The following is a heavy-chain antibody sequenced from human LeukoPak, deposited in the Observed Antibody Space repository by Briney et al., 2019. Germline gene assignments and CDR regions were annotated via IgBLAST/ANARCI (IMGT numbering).Heavy chain of an antibody. CDR1: GYTFTGYY. D-gene: IGHD4-11*01. V-gene: IGHV1-2*02. CDR3: ARDDVTTVTIDY. CDR2: VNPNSGGT. J-gene: IGHJ4*02. Sequence: ASVKVSCKASGYTFTGYYMHWVRQAPGQGLEWMGWVNPNSGGTNYAQKFQGRVTMTRDTSISTAYMELSRLRSDDTAVYYCARDDVTTVTIDYWGQGTLVTVSS.